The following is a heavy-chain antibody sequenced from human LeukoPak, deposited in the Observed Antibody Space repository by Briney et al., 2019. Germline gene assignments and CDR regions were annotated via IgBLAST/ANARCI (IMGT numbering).Heavy chain of an antibody. CDR2: INPNSGGT. CDR1: GYTFTGYY. J-gene: IGHJ4*02. V-gene: IGHV1-2*02. D-gene: IGHD6-19*01. Sequence: ASVKVSCKASGYTFTGYYMHWVRQAPGQGLEWMGWINPNSGGTNYAQKFQGRVTMTRDTSISTAYMELSRLRSDDTAVYYCARTSSSGWYRFDYWGQGILVTVSS. CDR3: ARTSSSGWYRFDY.